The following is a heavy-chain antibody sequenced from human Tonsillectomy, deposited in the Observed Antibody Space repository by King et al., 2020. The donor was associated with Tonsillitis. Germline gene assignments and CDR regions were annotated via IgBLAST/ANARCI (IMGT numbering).Heavy chain of an antibody. CDR1: GYTLTELS. CDR3: ATIGGPVILTGFDAFDI. CDR2: FDPEDGET. D-gene: IGHD3-9*01. J-gene: IGHJ3*02. Sequence: QLVQSGAEVKKPGASVKVCCKVSGYTLTELSMHLGRQAPGKGLEWRGGFDPEDGETIYAQKVQGRVTMTEATSTDTAYMELSSLRSEVTAGYYCATIGGPVILTGFDAFDIWGQGTMVTVSS. V-gene: IGHV1-24*01.